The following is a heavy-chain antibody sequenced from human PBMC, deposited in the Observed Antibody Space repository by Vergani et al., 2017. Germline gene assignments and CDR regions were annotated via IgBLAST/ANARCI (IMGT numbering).Heavy chain of an antibody. CDR2: IRDDAGDT. Sequence: VQLVESGGGLVQPGGSLRLSCTASGFTFSNYWMQWVRQAPGKGLEWVASIRDDAGDTHYLDSVKGRFTISRDNAKNSLYLQMNSLTAEDTAVYYCARDYSPVGVDDAFDIWGQGTVVTVSS. CDR1: GFTFSNYW. CDR3: ARDYSPVGVDDAFDI. J-gene: IGHJ3*02. D-gene: IGHD6-13*01. V-gene: IGHV3-7*01.